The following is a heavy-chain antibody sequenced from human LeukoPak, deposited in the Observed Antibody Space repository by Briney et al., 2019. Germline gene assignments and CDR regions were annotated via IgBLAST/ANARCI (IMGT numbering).Heavy chain of an antibody. Sequence: GESLKVSCKGSGYSFTSYWIGWVRQMPGKSLEWMGIIYPGDSDTRYSPSFQGQVTNSADKSISTAYLQWSSLKASDTAMYYCARGHSYDFWSGYYTGIPYYFDYWGQGTLVTVSS. J-gene: IGHJ4*02. CDR3: ARGHSYDFWSGYYTGIPYYFDY. CDR2: IYPGDSDT. V-gene: IGHV5-51*01. CDR1: GYSFTSYW. D-gene: IGHD3-3*01.